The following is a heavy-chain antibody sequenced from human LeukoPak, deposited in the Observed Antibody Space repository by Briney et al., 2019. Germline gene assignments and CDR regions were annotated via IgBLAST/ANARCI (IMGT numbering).Heavy chain of an antibody. CDR1: GGSFSGYY. J-gene: IGHJ5*02. V-gene: IGHV4-34*01. CDR3: ARDYYDSSGYREYNWFDP. Sequence: SETLSLTCAVYGGSFSGYYWSWIRQPPGKGLEWIGEVNHSGSTNYNPSLKSRVTISVDTSKNQFSLKLSSVTAADTAVYYCARDYYDSSGYREYNWFDPWGQGTLVTVSS. CDR2: VNHSGST. D-gene: IGHD3-22*01.